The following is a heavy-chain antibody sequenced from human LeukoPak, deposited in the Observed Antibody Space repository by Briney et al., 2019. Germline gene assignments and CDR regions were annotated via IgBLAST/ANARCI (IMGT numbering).Heavy chain of an antibody. CDR2: INHSGST. CDR3: ARGVPAAIFRYNWFDP. CDR1: GGSFSGYY. D-gene: IGHD2-2*01. V-gene: IGHV4-34*01. J-gene: IGHJ5*02. Sequence: PSETLSLTCAVYGGSFSGYYWSWLRQPPGKGLEWIGEINHSGSTNYNPSLKSRVTISVDTSKNQFSLKLSSVTAADTAVYYCARGVPAAIFRYNWFDPWGQGTLVTVSS.